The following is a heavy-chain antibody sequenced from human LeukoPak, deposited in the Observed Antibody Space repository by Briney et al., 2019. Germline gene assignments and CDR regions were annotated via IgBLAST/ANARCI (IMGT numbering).Heavy chain of an antibody. CDR1: GGSISSTTYY. D-gene: IGHD6-13*01. CDR3: ARRPGYSSSCYLYYFDY. J-gene: IGHJ4*02. CDR2: IYYSGST. V-gene: IGHV4-39*07. Sequence: SETLSLTCTVSGGSISSTTYYWDWIRQPPGKGLEWIGTIYYSGSTNYNPSLKSRVTISVDTSKNQFSLKLSSVTAADTAVYYCARRPGYSSSCYLYYFDYWGQGTLVTVSS.